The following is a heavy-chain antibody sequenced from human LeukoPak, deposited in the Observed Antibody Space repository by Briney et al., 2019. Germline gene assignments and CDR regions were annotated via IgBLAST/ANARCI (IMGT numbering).Heavy chain of an antibody. CDR2: IYSGGST. CDR1: GFTFSSYG. D-gene: IGHD5-24*01. Sequence: GGSLRLSCAASGFTFSSYGMSWVRQAPGKGLEWVSVIYSGGSTYYADSVKGRFTISRDNSKNTLYLQMNSLRAEDTAVYYCARVGVAGFRDGYNMYWGQGTLVTVSS. V-gene: IGHV3-66*01. CDR3: ARVGVAGFRDGYNMY. J-gene: IGHJ4*02.